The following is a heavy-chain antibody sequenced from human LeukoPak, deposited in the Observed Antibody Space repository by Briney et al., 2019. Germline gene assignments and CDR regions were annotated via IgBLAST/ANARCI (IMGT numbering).Heavy chain of an antibody. CDR2: IRYDGSKT. CDR1: GFYLSRNG. Sequence: RPGGSLRLSCAASGFYLSRNGMHWVRQAPGKGLEWVSFIRYDGSKTFYGDSVTGRFTISRDNSKNTLYLQMNSLRPEDTAVYYCARDFDDVSSNYYYIPEYWGQGVLVTVSS. D-gene: IGHD3-22*01. V-gene: IGHV3-30*02. J-gene: IGHJ4*02. CDR3: ARDFDDVSSNYYYIPEY.